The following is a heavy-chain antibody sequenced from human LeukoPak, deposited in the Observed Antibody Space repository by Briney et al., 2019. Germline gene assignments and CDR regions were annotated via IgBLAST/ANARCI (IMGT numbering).Heavy chain of an antibody. CDR3: ARWRKSYGGNQGLSFDY. CDR2: ISGSGTTT. D-gene: IGHD4-23*01. CDR1: GFMFTDHA. Sequence: GGSLRLSCAASGFMFTDHALSWVRQAPGKGLEWVSSISGSGTTTYYAESVRGRFTISRDNSKNTVYLQMNSLRADDTAVYYCARWRKSYGGNQGLSFDYWGQGTLVTVSS. V-gene: IGHV3-23*01. J-gene: IGHJ4*02.